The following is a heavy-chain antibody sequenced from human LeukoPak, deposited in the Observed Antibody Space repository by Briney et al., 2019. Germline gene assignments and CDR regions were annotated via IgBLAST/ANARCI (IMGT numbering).Heavy chain of an antibody. CDR3: ARRRPRYCSSTSCRGYNWFDP. D-gene: IGHD2-2*01. V-gene: IGHV4-4*07. J-gene: IGHJ5*02. CDR1: GGSISSYY. CDR2: IYTSGST. Sequence: SETLSLTCTVSGGSISSYYWSWIRQPAGKGLEWIGRIYTSGSTNYNPSLKSRVTISVDTSKSQFSLKLSSVTAADTAVYYCARRRPRYCSSTSCRGYNWFDPWGQGTLVTVSS.